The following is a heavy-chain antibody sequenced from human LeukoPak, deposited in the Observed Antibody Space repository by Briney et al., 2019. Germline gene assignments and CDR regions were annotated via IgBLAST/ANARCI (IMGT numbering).Heavy chain of an antibody. Sequence: HPGGSLRLSCAASGFTVSSNYMSWVRQAPGKGLEWVSVIYSGGSTYYADSVKGRFTISRDNAKNSLYLQMNSLRAEDTAVYYCARDLPLYSYGNFDYWGQGTLVTVSS. CDR3: ARDLPLYSYGNFDY. CDR1: GFTVSSNY. V-gene: IGHV3-53*01. CDR2: IYSGGST. D-gene: IGHD5-18*01. J-gene: IGHJ4*02.